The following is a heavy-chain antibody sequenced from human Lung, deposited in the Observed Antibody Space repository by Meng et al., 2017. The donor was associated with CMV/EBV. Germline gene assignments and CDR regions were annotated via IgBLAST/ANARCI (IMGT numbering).Heavy chain of an antibody. D-gene: IGHD7-27*01. J-gene: IGHJ4*02. CDR1: GGSFSEYD. V-gene: IGHV4-34*01. CDR3: ARRSPNWGLGD. CDR2: INHSGNT. Sequence: PXTLSLTCAVYGGSFSEYDWSWIRQSPGKGLEWIGEINHSGNTTYNPSLKSRATISIDASKRQFSLKLYSVTAADTAVYYCARRSPNWGLGDWGQGTLVTVSS.